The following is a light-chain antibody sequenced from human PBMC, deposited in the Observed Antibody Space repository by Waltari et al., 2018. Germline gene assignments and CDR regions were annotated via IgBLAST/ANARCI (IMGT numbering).Light chain of an antibody. CDR2: WAS. Sequence: DIVMTQSPDSLAVSLVERATITGKSSQSVLYSSNNKNYIAWYQQKPGQPPKLLLYWASTRESGVPDRFSGSGSGTDFTLTISRLQAEDVAVYYCQQYYSTPQTFGQGTKVEIK. J-gene: IGKJ1*01. V-gene: IGKV4-1*01. CDR3: QQYYSTPQT. CDR1: QSVLYSSNNKNY.